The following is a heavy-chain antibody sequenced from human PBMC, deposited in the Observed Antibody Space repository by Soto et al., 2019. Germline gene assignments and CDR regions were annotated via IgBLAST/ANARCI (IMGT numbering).Heavy chain of an antibody. V-gene: IGHV2-5*02. D-gene: IGHD3-10*01. CDR2: IYWDDDK. J-gene: IGHJ5*02. CDR3: AHRRPVRMWFDR. Sequence: QITLKESGPTLVKPTQTLTLTCTFSGFSLSTNEEGVGWIRQPPGKALEWLALIYWDDDKRYSPSLKSRLTITKDTSKNQVVLTMTNMDPVDTATYYCAHRRPVRMWFDRWGQGTQVTVSS. CDR1: GFSLSTNEEG.